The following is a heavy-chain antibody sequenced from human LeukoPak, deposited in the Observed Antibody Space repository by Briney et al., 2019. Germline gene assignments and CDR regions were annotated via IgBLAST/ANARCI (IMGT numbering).Heavy chain of an antibody. Sequence: SETLSLTCAVSGGSISSGGYSWSWIRQLPGKGLEWIGYIYHSGSTYYNPSLKSRVTVSVDRSKNQFSLKLSSVTAADTAVYYCARVPGGGYGSGSYSWFDPWGQGTLVTVSS. CDR1: GGSISSGGYS. V-gene: IGHV4-30-2*01. D-gene: IGHD3-10*01. J-gene: IGHJ5*02. CDR3: ARVPGGGYGSGSYSWFDP. CDR2: IYHSGST.